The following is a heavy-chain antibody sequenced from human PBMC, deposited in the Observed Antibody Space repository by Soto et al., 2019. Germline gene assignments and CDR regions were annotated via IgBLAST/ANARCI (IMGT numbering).Heavy chain of an antibody. V-gene: IGHV4-34*01. J-gene: IGHJ4*02. CDR2: INHSGST. CDR1: GGSFSGYY. D-gene: IGHD2-15*01. CDR3: ARGRLGYCSGGSCYRFDY. Sequence: QVQLQQWGAGLLKPSETLSLTCAVYGGSFSGYYWSWIRQPPGKGLEWIGEINHSGSTNYNPSLKSRVTLSVDTSKNQCSLKLSSVTAADTAVYYCARGRLGYCSGGSCYRFDYWGQGTLVTVSS.